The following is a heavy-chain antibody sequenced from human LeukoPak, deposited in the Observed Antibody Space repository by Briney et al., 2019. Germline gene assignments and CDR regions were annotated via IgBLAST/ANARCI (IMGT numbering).Heavy chain of an antibody. D-gene: IGHD2-2*01. Sequence: GESLKISCKGSGYSFPSYWIGWVRQMPGKGLEWMGTIYPGDSDTRYSPSFQGQVTISADKSISTAYLQWSSLKASDTAMYYCARQKTVPAARVRDYYYGMDVWGQGTTVTVSS. CDR1: GYSFPSYW. CDR2: IYPGDSDT. V-gene: IGHV5-51*01. CDR3: ARQKTVPAARVRDYYYGMDV. J-gene: IGHJ6*02.